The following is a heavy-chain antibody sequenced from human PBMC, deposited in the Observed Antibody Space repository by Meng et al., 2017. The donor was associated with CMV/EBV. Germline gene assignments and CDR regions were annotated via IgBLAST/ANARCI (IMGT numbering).Heavy chain of an antibody. CDR1: GYSISSGYY. CDR3: AIDYYYGSGSQFDY. J-gene: IGHJ4*02. V-gene: IGHV4-38-2*02. CDR2: IYHSGST. Sequence: GSLRLSCTVSGYSISSGYYWGWIRQPPGKGLEWIGSIYHSGSTYYNPSLKSRVTISVDTSKNQFSLKLSSVTAADTAVYYCAIDYYYGSGSQFDYWGQGTLVTVSS. D-gene: IGHD3-10*01.